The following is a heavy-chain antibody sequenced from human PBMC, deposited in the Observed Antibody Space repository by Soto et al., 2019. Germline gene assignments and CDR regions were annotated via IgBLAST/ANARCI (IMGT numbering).Heavy chain of an antibody. J-gene: IGHJ6*02. CDR2: IYHSGST. Sequence: QVQLQESGPGLVKPSGTLSLTCAVSGGSISSSNWWSWVRQPPGKGLEWIGEIYHSGSTNYNPSLKRRVTISVDTSKTQFSLKLSSVTAADTAVYYCARLVGAGSYGMDVWGQGTTVTVSS. V-gene: IGHV4-4*02. CDR1: GGSISSSNW. CDR3: ARLVGAGSYGMDV. D-gene: IGHD6-6*01.